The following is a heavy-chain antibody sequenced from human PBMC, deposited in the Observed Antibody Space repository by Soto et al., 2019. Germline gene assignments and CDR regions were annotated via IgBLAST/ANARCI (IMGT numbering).Heavy chain of an antibody. V-gene: IGHV1-18*01. CDR3: ARDPYDSSGYYYLGPYYYYYYGMDV. D-gene: IGHD3-22*01. Sequence: ASVKVSCKASGYTFTSYGISWVRQAPGQGLEWMGWISVYNGNTNYAQKLQGRVTMTTDTSTSTAYMELRSLRSDDTAVYYCARDPYDSSGYYYLGPYYYYYYGMDVWGQGTTVTVSS. CDR2: ISVYNGNT. CDR1: GYTFTSYG. J-gene: IGHJ6*02.